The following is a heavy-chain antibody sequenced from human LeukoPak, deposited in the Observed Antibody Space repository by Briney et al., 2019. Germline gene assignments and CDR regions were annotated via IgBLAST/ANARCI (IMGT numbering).Heavy chain of an antibody. Sequence: GGSLRLSRAASGFTFSSYAMHWVRQAPGKGLEWVAVISYDGSNKYYADSVKGRFTISRDNSKNTLYLQMNSLRAEDTAVYYCARAEMPTEEPLDYCGQGTLVTVSS. V-gene: IGHV3-30-3*01. D-gene: IGHD1-14*01. J-gene: IGHJ4*02. CDR1: GFTFSSYA. CDR2: ISYDGSNK. CDR3: ARAEMPTEEPLDY.